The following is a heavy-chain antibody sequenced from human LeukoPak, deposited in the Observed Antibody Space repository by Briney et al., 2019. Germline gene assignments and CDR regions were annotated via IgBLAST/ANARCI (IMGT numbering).Heavy chain of an antibody. CDR2: ISSSGSYI. D-gene: IGHD2-15*01. J-gene: IGHJ4*02. V-gene: IGHV3-21*01. CDR3: ARVRCSGGGCFYNFDY. CDR1: AFTFSSYS. Sequence: GGSLRLSCAASAFTFSSYSMNWVRQAPGKGLEWVSSISSSGSYIYYADSVKGRFTISRDNAKNSLHLQMNSLRAEDTAVYYCARVRCSGGGCFYNFDYWGQGSLVTVSS.